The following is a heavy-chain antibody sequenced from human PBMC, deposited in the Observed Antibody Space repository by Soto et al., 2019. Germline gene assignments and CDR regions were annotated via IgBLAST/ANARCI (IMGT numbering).Heavy chain of an antibody. CDR3: ARGNQYYYGSGSYYNNWFDP. J-gene: IGHJ5*02. CDR1: GGSFSSYY. CDR2: INHSGST. D-gene: IGHD3-10*01. V-gene: IGHV4-34*01. Sequence: SEALSLTCAVYGGSFSSYYWSWIRQPPGKGLEWIGEINHSGSTNYNPSLKSRVTISVDTSKNQFSLKLSSVTAADTAVYYCARGNQYYYGSGSYYNNWFDPWGQGTLVTVSS.